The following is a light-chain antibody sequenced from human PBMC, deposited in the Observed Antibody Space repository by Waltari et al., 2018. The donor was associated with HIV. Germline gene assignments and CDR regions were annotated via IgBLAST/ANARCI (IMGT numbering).Light chain of an antibody. CDR1: SSTTGAGYD. J-gene: IGLJ2*01. V-gene: IGLV1-40*01. Sequence: QSVLTQPPSVSGAPGQRVTISCTGSSSTTGAGYDVHWYQQLPGTAPKLLIYGNNNRPSGVPDRFSGSKSGTSVSLAITGLQAEDEADYFCQSYDSRLRAVVFGGGTKLTVL. CDR2: GNN. CDR3: QSYDSRLRAVV.